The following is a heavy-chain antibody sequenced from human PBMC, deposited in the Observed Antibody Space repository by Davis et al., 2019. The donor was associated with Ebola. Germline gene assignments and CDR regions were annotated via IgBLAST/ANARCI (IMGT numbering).Heavy chain of an antibody. J-gene: IGHJ6*02. D-gene: IGHD7-27*01. Sequence: PSETLSLTCTVSGGSISSGDYYWSWIRQPPGKGLEWIGYIYYSGSTYYNPSLKSRVTISVDTSKNQFSLKLSSVTAADTAVYYCAREETGEFPPYYGMDVWGQGTTVTVSS. CDR2: IYYSGST. CDR1: GGSISSGDYY. V-gene: IGHV4-30-4*01. CDR3: AREETGEFPPYYGMDV.